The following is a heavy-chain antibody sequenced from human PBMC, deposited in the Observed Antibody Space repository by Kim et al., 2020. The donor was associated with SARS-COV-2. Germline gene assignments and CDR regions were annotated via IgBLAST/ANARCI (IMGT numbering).Heavy chain of an antibody. CDR3: ASVVSMPNDAFDI. V-gene: IGHV4-39*06. J-gene: IGHJ3*02. D-gene: IGHD2-15*01. Sequence: NPSPRSRVTISVDTAKNQFDLKRSSVTAADTAVYYCASVVSMPNDAFDIWGQGTMVTVSS.